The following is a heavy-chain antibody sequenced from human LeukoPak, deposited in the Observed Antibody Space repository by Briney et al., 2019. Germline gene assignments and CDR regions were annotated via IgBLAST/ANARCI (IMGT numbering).Heavy chain of an antibody. CDR3: AKEPREWELPDY. D-gene: IGHD1-26*01. CDR2: ISSGSSTI. CDR1: GFTFSSYS. J-gene: IGHJ4*02. Sequence: QPGGSLRLSCAASGFTFSSYSMNWVRQAPGKGLEWISYISSGSSTIYYADSVKGRFTISRDNAKNSLYLQMNSLRVEDTAVYYCAKEPREWELPDYWGQGTLVTVSS. V-gene: IGHV3-48*01.